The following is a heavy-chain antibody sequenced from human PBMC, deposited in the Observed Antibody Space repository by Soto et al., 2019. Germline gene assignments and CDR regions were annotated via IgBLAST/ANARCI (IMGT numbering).Heavy chain of an antibody. J-gene: IGHJ4*02. D-gene: IGHD6-13*01. V-gene: IGHV4-59*01. CDR3: AAGEASSRNLAPYYLDF. Sequence: PSETLSLTCTVSGGSMRNYFSTWIRQPAGKGLEWIGYIHYSGTTSFSPSYNPSLRSRVTISEDTSKNQFSLKLLSVTTADTAVYFCAAGEASSRNLAPYYLDFWGQGTLVTVSS. CDR1: GGSMRNYF. CDR2: IHYSGTT.